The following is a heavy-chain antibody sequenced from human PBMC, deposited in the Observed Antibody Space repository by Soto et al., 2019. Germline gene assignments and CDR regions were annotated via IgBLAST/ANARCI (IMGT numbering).Heavy chain of an antibody. V-gene: IGHV3-23*01. CDR3: AKDRTYCSGGSCYNDMDV. J-gene: IGHJ6*02. CDR2: ISGSGGNT. CDR1: GFTFSSYA. D-gene: IGHD2-15*01. Sequence: GGSLRLSCAASGFTFSSYAMSWVRQAPGKGLEWVSIISGSGGNTYYADSVKGRFTISRDNSKNTLYLQMNSLRAEDTAVYYCAKDRTYCSGGSCYNDMDVWGQGTTVTVSS.